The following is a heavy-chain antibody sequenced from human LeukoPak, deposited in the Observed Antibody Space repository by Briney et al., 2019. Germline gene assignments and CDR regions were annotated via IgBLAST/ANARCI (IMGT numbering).Heavy chain of an antibody. CDR2: FSSSSNYI. Sequence: PGGSLRLSCAASGFTFSSYTMNWVRQAPGKGLEWVSSFSSSSNYIYYTDSVKGRFTVSRDNTKNSLYLQMNSLRAEDTAVYYCARDEFRGVTVYWGQGTLVTVSS. V-gene: IGHV3-21*01. CDR1: GFTFSSYT. J-gene: IGHJ4*02. CDR3: ARDEFRGVTVY. D-gene: IGHD3-10*01.